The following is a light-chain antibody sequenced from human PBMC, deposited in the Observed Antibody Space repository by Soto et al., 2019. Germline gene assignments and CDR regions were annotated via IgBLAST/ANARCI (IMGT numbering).Light chain of an antibody. J-gene: IGKJ5*01. Sequence: AIRMTQSPSSLSASTGDRVTITCRASQGISSYLAWYQQKPGKAPKLLIYAASTLQSGVPSRFSGSGSGTDFTLTISCLQSEDFATYYCQQYSTFPATFGGGTRLEIK. CDR3: QQYSTFPAT. CDR1: QGISSY. CDR2: AAS. V-gene: IGKV1-8*01.